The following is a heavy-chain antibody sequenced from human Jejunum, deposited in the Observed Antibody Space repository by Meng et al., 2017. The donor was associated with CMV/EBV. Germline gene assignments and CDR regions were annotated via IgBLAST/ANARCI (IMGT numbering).Heavy chain of an antibody. D-gene: IGHD6-6*01. Sequence: CKASGYTFTVYDFPWVRQAPGQGLEWMGRINPYSGGTTYSQKFQGRLTMTRDTSISTAYMELSSLTSDDTAVYYCARDLMAADHTPYWGQGSLVTVSS. J-gene: IGHJ4*02. V-gene: IGHV1-2*06. CDR3: ARDLMAADHTPY. CDR2: INPYSGGT. CDR1: GYTFTVYD.